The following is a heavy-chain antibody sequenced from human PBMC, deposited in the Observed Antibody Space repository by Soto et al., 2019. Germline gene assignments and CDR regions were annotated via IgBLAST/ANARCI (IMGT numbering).Heavy chain of an antibody. Sequence: GGSLRLSCAASGFTFSSQNMHWVRQAPGKGLEWVAVISYDGSNKYYADSVKGRFTISRDNSKNTLYLQMNSLRAEDTAVYYCARSDGPVVAATIFNYWGQGTLVTVSS. CDR2: ISYDGSNK. J-gene: IGHJ4*02. CDR3: ARSDGPVVAATIFNY. V-gene: IGHV3-30-3*01. D-gene: IGHD2-15*01. CDR1: GFTFSSQN.